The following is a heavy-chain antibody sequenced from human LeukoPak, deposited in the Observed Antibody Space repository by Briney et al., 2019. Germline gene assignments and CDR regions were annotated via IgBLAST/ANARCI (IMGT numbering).Heavy chain of an antibody. CDR3: ARDLRGLYDFWSGSTNWFDL. Sequence: ASVKVSCKASGGTFSSYAISWVRQAPGQGLEWMGRIIPIFGIANYAQKFQGRVTITADKSTSTAYMELSSLRSEDTAVYYCARDLRGLYDFWSGSTNWFDLWGQGTLVTVSS. D-gene: IGHD3-3*01. CDR2: IIPIFGIA. CDR1: GGTFSSYA. V-gene: IGHV1-69*04. J-gene: IGHJ5*02.